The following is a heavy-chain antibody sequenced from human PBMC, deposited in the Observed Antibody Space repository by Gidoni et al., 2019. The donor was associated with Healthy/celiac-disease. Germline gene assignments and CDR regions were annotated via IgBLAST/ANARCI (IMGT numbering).Heavy chain of an antibody. J-gene: IGHJ4*02. V-gene: IGHV1-69*01. D-gene: IGHD3-10*01. CDR1: GGTFSSYA. CDR2: IIPIFGTA. Sequence: QVQLVQSGAEVKKPGSSVKVSCKASGGTFSSYAISWVRQAPGQGLEWMGGIIPIFGTANYAQKFQGRVTITADESTSTAYMELSSLRSEDTAVYYCAREGIGGFGELLSGAYWGQGTLVTVSS. CDR3: AREGIGGFGELLSGAY.